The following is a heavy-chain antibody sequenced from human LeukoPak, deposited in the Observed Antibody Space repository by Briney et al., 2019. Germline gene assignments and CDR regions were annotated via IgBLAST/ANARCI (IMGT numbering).Heavy chain of an antibody. CDR3: GMSGDRVPLQDDVFDV. J-gene: IGHJ3*01. D-gene: IGHD1-26*01. CDR2: IYPGDSGP. Sequence: GESLKIFCNVSGYSFTSYCIGWVRQMPGEGLEWRGIIYPGDSGPTYSPSFQGQVTISVDKSINTAYLQWSSLQASDTAMYCCGMSGDRVPLQDDVFDVWGQGTMVTVST. CDR1: GYSFTSYC. V-gene: IGHV5-51*01.